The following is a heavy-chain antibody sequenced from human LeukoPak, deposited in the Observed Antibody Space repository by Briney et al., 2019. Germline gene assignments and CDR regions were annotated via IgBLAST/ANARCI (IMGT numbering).Heavy chain of an antibody. D-gene: IGHD3-22*01. V-gene: IGHV3-23*01. J-gene: IGHJ4*02. CDR3: AKGSYYDSSGSFYFDY. Sequence: GRSLRLSCAASEFTFSNYGMHWVRQAPGKGLEWVSGISGSGDNTYYADSVKGRFTISRDNSKNTLYVQVNSLGTEDTAAYYCAKGSYYDSSGSFYFDYWGQGTLVTVSS. CDR2: ISGSGDNT. CDR1: EFTFSNYG.